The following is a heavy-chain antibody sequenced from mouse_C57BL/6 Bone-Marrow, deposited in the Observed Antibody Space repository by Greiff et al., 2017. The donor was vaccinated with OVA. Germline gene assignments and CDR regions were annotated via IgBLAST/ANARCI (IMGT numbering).Heavy chain of an antibody. CDR2: IYPGSGNT. V-gene: IGHV1-76*01. Sequence: VQLQQSGAELVRPGASVKLSCKASGYTFTDYCINWVKQRPGQGLEWIARIYPGSGNTYYNEKFKGKATLTADKSSSTAYMQLSSLTSEDSAVYFCARGGLLLNYWGQGTTLTVSS. CDR1: GYTFTDYC. D-gene: IGHD2-3*01. J-gene: IGHJ2*01. CDR3: ARGGLLLNY.